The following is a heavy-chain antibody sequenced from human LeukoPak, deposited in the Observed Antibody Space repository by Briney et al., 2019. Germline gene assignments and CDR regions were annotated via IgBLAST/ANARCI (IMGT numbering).Heavy chain of an antibody. V-gene: IGHV3-23*01. CDR1: GFTFSSYA. CDR3: ARGSGDSCYSGVDY. J-gene: IGHJ4*01. CDR2: ISGSAGLT. Sequence: GGSLRLSCEASGFTFSSYAMSWVRQTPGKGLEWVSAISGSAGLTYHADSVKGRFTISRDNSKNTLYLQMNTLRAEDTAVYYCARGSGDSCYSGVDYWGHGTLVTVSS. D-gene: IGHD2-15*01.